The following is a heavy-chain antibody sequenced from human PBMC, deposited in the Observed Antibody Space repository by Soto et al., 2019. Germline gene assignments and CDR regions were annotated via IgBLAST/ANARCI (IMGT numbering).Heavy chain of an antibody. Sequence: QVQLVQSGAEVKKPGSSVKVSCKASGGTFSSYTISWVRQAPGQGLEWMGRIIPILGIANYAQKFQGRVTITADKSASTAYMELSSLRSEDTAVYYCAREYLKTGPFDYWGQGTLVTVSS. CDR1: GGTFSSYT. CDR2: IIPILGIA. J-gene: IGHJ4*02. V-gene: IGHV1-69*08. D-gene: IGHD7-27*01. CDR3: AREYLKTGPFDY.